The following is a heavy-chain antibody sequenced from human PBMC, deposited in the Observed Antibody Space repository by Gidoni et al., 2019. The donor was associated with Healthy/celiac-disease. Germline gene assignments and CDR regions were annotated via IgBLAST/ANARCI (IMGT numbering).Heavy chain of an antibody. CDR3: VKDPEDFWSGYLVPDY. Sequence: EVQLVESGGGLVQPGGSLRLSCSASGFTFSSYAMHWVRQAPGKGLEYVSAISSNGGSTYYADSVKGRFTISRDNSKNTLYLQMSSLRAEDTAVYYCVKDPEDFWSGYLVPDYWGQGTLVTVSS. J-gene: IGHJ4*02. D-gene: IGHD3-3*01. CDR2: ISSNGGST. V-gene: IGHV3-64D*08. CDR1: GFTFSSYA.